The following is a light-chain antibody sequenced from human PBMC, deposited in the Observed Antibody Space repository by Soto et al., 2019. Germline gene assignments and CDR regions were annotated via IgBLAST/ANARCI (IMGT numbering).Light chain of an antibody. J-gene: IGLJ3*02. Sequence: QSALTQPRSVSGSPGQSVTISCTGTSSDVGGYNYVSWYQQHPGKAPKFMIYDVNKRPSGVPDRFSGSKSGNTASLTISGLQAEDEADYYCCSYAGSYTGVFGGGTQLTVL. CDR3: CSYAGSYTGV. V-gene: IGLV2-11*01. CDR2: DVN. CDR1: SSDVGGYNY.